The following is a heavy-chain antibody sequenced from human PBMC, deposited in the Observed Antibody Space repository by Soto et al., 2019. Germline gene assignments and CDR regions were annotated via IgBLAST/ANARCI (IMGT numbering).Heavy chain of an antibody. D-gene: IGHD6-13*01. V-gene: IGHV1-69*13. Sequence: SVKVSCKASGGTFSSYAISWVRQAPGQGLEWMGGIIPIFGTANYAQKFQGRVTITADESTSTAYMELRSMRYEATDVYYCETYHSSWIFDYWGQGNLVTVTS. CDR3: ETYHSSWIFDY. CDR2: IIPIFGTA. CDR1: GGTFSSYA. J-gene: IGHJ4*02.